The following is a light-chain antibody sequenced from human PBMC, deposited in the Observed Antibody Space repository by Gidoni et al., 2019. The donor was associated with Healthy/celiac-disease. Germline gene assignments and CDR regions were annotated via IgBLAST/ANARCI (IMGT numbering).Light chain of an antibody. J-gene: IGKJ2*01. CDR3: QQSYSTPLYT. Sequence: DIQMTQSPSSLSASVGDRVTITCRASQSISSYLNWYRQKPGKAPKLLIYAASSLQSGVPSRFSGSGSGTDFTLTISSLQPEDFATYYCQQSYSTPLYTFXQXTKLXIK. CDR2: AAS. V-gene: IGKV1-39*01. CDR1: QSISSY.